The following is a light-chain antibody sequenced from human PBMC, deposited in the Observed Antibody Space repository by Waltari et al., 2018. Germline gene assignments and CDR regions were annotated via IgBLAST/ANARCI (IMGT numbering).Light chain of an antibody. Sequence: QSALTQPASVSGSPGQSITISCTGTNSDVGGYDFVSWYQHHPGKAPKLMIYEVSNRPSGVSNRFSGSKSGNTASLTISGLQAEDEADYYCHSHTTPGTLWVLGGGTKLTVL. CDR2: EVS. V-gene: IGLV2-14*01. J-gene: IGLJ3*02. CDR1: NSDVGGYDF. CDR3: HSHTTPGTLWV.